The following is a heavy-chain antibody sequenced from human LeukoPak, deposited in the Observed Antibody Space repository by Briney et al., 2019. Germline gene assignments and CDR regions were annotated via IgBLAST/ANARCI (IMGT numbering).Heavy chain of an antibody. Sequence: GGSLRLSCAASGFTFSSYGMHWVRQAPGKGLEWVAVISYDGSNKYYADSVKGRFTISRDNSKSTLYLQMNSLRAEDTAVYYCARALRDGYNRGIDYWGQGTLVTVSS. CDR2: ISYDGSNK. V-gene: IGHV3-30*03. CDR1: GFTFSSYG. J-gene: IGHJ4*02. D-gene: IGHD5-24*01. CDR3: ARALRDGYNRGIDY.